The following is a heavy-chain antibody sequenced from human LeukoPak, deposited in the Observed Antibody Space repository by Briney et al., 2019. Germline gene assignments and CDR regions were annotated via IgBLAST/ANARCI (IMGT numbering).Heavy chain of an antibody. Sequence: PGGSLRLSCAASGFTFSSYSMNWVRQAPGKGLEWVSSISSSSSYIYYADSVKGRFTISRDNAKNSLYLQMNSLRAEDTAVYYCARDMVRGVIIRPFDYWGQGTLVTVSS. CDR1: GFTFSSYS. CDR3: ARDMVRGVIIRPFDY. V-gene: IGHV3-21*01. D-gene: IGHD3-10*01. CDR2: ISSSSSYI. J-gene: IGHJ4*02.